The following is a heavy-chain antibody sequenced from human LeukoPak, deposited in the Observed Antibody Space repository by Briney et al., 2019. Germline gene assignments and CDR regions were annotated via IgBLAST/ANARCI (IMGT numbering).Heavy chain of an antibody. CDR3: AAAILYYYGMDV. CDR2: IWYDGSNK. CDR1: GFTFSSYG. D-gene: IGHD2-2*02. V-gene: IGHV3-33*01. J-gene: IGHJ6*02. Sequence: GGSLRLSCAASGFTFSSYGMHWVCQAPGKGLEWVAVIWYDGSNKYYADSVKGRFTISRDNSKNTLYLQMNSLRAEDTAVYYCAAAILYYYGMDVWGQGTTVTVSS.